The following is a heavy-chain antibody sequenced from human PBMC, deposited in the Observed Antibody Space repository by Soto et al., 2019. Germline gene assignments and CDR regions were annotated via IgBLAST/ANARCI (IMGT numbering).Heavy chain of an antibody. Sequence: TGGSLRLSCAASGFTFSSYAMHWVRQAPGKGLEWVAVISYDGSNKYYADSVKGRFTISRDNSKNTLYLQMNSLRAEDTAVYYCATIAVAGTFVYWGQGTLVTVSS. CDR2: ISYDGSNK. CDR1: GFTFSSYA. CDR3: ATIAVAGTFVY. J-gene: IGHJ4*02. V-gene: IGHV3-30-3*01. D-gene: IGHD6-19*01.